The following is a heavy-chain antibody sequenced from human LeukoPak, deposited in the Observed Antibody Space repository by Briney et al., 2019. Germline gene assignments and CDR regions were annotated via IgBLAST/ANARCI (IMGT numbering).Heavy chain of an antibody. V-gene: IGHV1-46*01. J-gene: IGHJ5*02. CDR3: ARDNSVGDVAWWFDP. CDR1: GGTFSNYE. D-gene: IGHD1-26*01. CDR2: INPSGSST. Sequence: ASVKVSCKASGGTFSNYEINWVRQAPGQGLEWLGLINPSGSSTLYAQKFQGRVTMTRDMSTTTDYMELSSLRSEDTAVYYCARDNSVGDVAWWFDPWGQGTLVTVSS.